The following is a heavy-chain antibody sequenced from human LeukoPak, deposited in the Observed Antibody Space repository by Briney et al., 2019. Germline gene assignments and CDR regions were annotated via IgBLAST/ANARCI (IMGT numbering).Heavy chain of an antibody. CDR2: IHPEGNEK. D-gene: IGHD5-12*01. V-gene: IGHV3-7*01. J-gene: IGHJ3*02. Sequence: GGSLRLSCAVSGFTFSNFWMSWVRQAPGRGLEWVANIHPEGNEKYHVESVKGQFTISRDNAKNSLFLQMNSLRAEDTAVYYCASLVAAHGASRAFDIWGQGTMVTVSS. CDR1: GFTFSNFW. CDR3: ASLVAAHGASRAFDI.